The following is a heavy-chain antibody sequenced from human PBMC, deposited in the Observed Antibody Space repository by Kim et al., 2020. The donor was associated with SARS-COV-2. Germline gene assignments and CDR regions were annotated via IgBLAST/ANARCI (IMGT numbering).Heavy chain of an antibody. CDR1: GYSFTSYA. CDR3: ARGLHRWYFDL. Sequence: ASVKVSCKASGYSFTSYAMHWVRQAPGQRLEWMGWINAGNGNTKYSQKFQGRVTITRDTSASTAYMELSSLRSEDTAVYYCARGLHRWYFDLWGRGTLVTVSS. CDR2: INAGNGNT. D-gene: IGHD4-4*01. V-gene: IGHV1-3*01. J-gene: IGHJ2*01.